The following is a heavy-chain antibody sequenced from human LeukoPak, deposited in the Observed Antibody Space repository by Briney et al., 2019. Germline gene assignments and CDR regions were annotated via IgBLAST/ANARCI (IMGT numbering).Heavy chain of an antibody. CDR3: ARGGYYGSGNDFRFDP. CDR2: FYQSGST. Sequence: SETLSLTCTVPGYSISSGYYWGWIRQSPETGLEWIGSFYQSGSTYYNPSLKSRVTISVDTSKNQFSLKLSSVTAADTAVYYCARGGYYGSGNDFRFDPWGQGTLVTVSS. J-gene: IGHJ5*02. D-gene: IGHD3-10*01. V-gene: IGHV4-38-2*02. CDR1: GYSISSGYY.